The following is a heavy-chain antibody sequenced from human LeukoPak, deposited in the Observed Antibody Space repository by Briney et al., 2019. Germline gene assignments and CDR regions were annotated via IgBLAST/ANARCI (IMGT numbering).Heavy chain of an antibody. J-gene: IGHJ4*02. Sequence: PGGSLRLSSAASGFTFSSYWMSWVRQAPGKGLEWVANIKQDGSEKYYVDSVKGRFTISRDNAKNSLYLQMNSLRAEDTAVYYCARDKWLQGGVFDYWGQGTLVTVSS. CDR1: GFTFSSYW. CDR2: IKQDGSEK. V-gene: IGHV3-7*01. CDR3: ARDKWLQGGVFDY. D-gene: IGHD5-24*01.